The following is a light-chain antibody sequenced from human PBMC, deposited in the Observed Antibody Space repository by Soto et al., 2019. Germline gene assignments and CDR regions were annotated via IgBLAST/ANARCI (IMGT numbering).Light chain of an antibody. CDR2: EAS. CDR1: QSVSSN. J-gene: IGKJ5*01. Sequence: IVMTQSPATLSVSPWERATLSCRASQSVSSNLAWYQQKPGQAPRLLIYEASTRATGIPARFSGSGSGTDFTLTISRLEPEDFAVYYCQQYGSSPQITFGQGTRLEIK. V-gene: IGKV3D-15*01. CDR3: QQYGSSPQIT.